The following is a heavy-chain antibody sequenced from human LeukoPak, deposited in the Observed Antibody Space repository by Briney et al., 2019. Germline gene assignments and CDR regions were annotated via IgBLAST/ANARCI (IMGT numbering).Heavy chain of an antibody. D-gene: IGHD5-18*01. CDR2: IYYSGST. CDR1: GGSLSSSSYY. V-gene: IGHV4-61*05. CDR3: ARSYGYGTNFDY. Sequence: SETLSLTCTVSGGSLSSSSYYWGWIRQPPGKGLEWIGYIYYSGSTNYNPSLKSRFTISVDTSKRQFSLRLSSVTAADTAVYYCARSYGYGTNFDYWGQGTLVTVSS. J-gene: IGHJ4*02.